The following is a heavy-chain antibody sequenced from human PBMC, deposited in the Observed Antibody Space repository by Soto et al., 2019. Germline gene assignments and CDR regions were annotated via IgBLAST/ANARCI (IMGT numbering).Heavy chain of an antibody. Sequence: KTSETLSLTCTVSGGSISSGGYYWSWIRQHPGKGLEWIGYIYYSGSTYYNPSLKSRVTISVDTSKNQFSLKLSSVTAADTAVYYCARGPYYYDSSGYFLYYFDYWGQGTLVTV. CDR1: GGSISSGGYY. CDR2: IYYSGST. D-gene: IGHD3-22*01. J-gene: IGHJ4*02. CDR3: ARGPYYYDSSGYFLYYFDY. V-gene: IGHV4-31*03.